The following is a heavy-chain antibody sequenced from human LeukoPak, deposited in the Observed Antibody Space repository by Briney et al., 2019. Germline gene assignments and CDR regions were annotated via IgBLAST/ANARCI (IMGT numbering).Heavy chain of an antibody. Sequence: PGGSLRLSCAASGFTFISYGMSWVRQAPGKGLEWVSAISGSGGSTYYADSVKGRFTISRDNAENSLFLQMNSLRAEDTAVYYCAKVGAQRTVVVVAATFNPMDVWGKGTTVTVSS. CDR1: GFTFISYG. V-gene: IGHV3-23*01. CDR3: AKVGAQRTVVVVAATFNPMDV. D-gene: IGHD2-15*01. CDR2: ISGSGGST. J-gene: IGHJ6*03.